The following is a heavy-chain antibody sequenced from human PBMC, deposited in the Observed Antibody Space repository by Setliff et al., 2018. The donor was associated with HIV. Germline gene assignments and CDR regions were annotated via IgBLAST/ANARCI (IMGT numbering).Heavy chain of an antibody. V-gene: IGHV4-39*01. D-gene: IGHD2-8*01. CDR1: GGSISSSTYY. J-gene: IGHJ5*02. Sequence: SETLSLTCSVSGGSISSSTYYWGWIRQPPGKGLEWIGDIFYTGSTYYNPSLKSRVAISIDTSENRFSLRLNSVTAADTGVYYCARRGRDGVLIVFATGFDPWGQGSLVTVSS. CDR2: IFYTGST. CDR3: ARRGRDGVLIVFATGFDP.